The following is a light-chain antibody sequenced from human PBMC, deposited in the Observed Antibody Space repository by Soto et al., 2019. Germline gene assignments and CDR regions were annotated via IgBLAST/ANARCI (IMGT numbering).Light chain of an antibody. CDR1: TCNILRNY. Sequence: QSVLTQPPSASGNPGQRLTISCSGSTCNILRNYVYWYRQFPGTAPRLLISMNDQRPSGVPDRFSGSKSGTSASLAISGLRSEDAADYYCASWDDSLSGYVFGTGTKLTVL. V-gene: IGLV1-47*01. J-gene: IGLJ1*01. CDR2: MND. CDR3: ASWDDSLSGYV.